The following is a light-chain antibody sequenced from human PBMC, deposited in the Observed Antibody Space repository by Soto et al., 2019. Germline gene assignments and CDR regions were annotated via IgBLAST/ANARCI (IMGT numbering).Light chain of an antibody. Sequence: EIVLTQSPGTLSLSPGERATLSCRASQSVSSSYLAWYQQKPGQAPRLLIYEASYRAPGVPDRFSGSGSGTDFTLTISSLEPEDFGVYYCQQRSTWPRLSFGGGTRVETK. CDR1: QSVSSSY. CDR3: QQRSTWPRLS. V-gene: IGKV3D-20*02. CDR2: EAS. J-gene: IGKJ4*01.